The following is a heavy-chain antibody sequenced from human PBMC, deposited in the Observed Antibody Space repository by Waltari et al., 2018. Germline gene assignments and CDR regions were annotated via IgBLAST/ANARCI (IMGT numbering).Heavy chain of an antibody. CDR3: VRDPVDSTPLDS. V-gene: IGHV3-74*01. CDR2: SKRDGSIT. D-gene: IGHD3-22*01. J-gene: IGHJ4*02. CDR1: GFSFSSHW. Sequence: EVQLVESGGGLVQPGGSLRLSCVASGFSFSSHWMHWVRQAPGKGLVGGSYSKRDGSITNYADSVKGRVTIPRDNAKNTLFLQMTSLRDEDTAVYYCVRDPVDSTPLDSWGQGTLVTVSS.